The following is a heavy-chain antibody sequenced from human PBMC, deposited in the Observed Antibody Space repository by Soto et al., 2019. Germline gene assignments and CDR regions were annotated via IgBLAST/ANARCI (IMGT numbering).Heavy chain of an antibody. D-gene: IGHD2-2*02. V-gene: IGHV4-59*01. CDR2: IYYSGST. J-gene: IGHJ3*02. CDR1: GGSISSYY. CDR3: AGEGGYCSSTSCYTVSSDAFDI. Sequence: PSETLSLTCTVSGGSISSYYWSWIRQPPGKGLEWIGYIYYSGSTNYNPSLKSRVTISVDTSKNQFSLKLSSVTAADTAVYYCAGEGGYCSSTSCYTVSSDAFDIWGQGTMVTVPS.